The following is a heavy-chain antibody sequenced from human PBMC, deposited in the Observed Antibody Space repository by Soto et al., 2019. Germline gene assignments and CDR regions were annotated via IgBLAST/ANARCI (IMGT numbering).Heavy chain of an antibody. V-gene: IGHV3-30-3*01. CDR1: GFTFSSYA. J-gene: IGHJ6*02. CDR2: ISHDGINK. D-gene: IGHD3-22*01. CDR3: ARTYYYGSSDYYGPRDYYYGMDV. Sequence: ESGGGVVQPGRSLRLSCAASGFTFSSYAMHWVRQAPGKGLEWLAVISHDGINKYYADSVRGRFTISRDNSKNTLYLQMSSLRAEDTAVYYCARTYYYGSSDYYGPRDYYYGMDVWGQGTTVTVSS.